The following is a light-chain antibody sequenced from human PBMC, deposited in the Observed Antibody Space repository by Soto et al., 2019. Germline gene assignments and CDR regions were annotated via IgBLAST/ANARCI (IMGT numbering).Light chain of an antibody. V-gene: IGKV1-5*01. CDR3: QQYDTYPYT. CDR2: DGS. CDR1: QSARSW. Sequence: DIQMTQSPSTLPASVGDRVTITCRASQSARSWLAWYQQKPGKAPSLLIYDGSSLQSGVPSRFSGSGSGTGFTLTISSLQPDDFASYYCQQYDTYPYTFGQGTKVDIK. J-gene: IGKJ2*01.